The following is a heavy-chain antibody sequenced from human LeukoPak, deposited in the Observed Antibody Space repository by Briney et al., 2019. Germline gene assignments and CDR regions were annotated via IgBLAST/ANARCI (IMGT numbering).Heavy chain of an antibody. D-gene: IGHD3-22*01. CDR1: GFTFSSYA. V-gene: IGHV3-23*01. CDR3: ARRYYDSSGYYSPSDAFDI. Sequence: GGSLRLSCAASGFTFSSYAMSWVRQAPGKGLEWVSATSGSGGSTYYADSVKGRFTISRDNSKNTLYLQMNSLRAEDTALYYCARRYYDSSGYYSPSDAFDIWGQGTMVTVSS. J-gene: IGHJ3*02. CDR2: TSGSGGST.